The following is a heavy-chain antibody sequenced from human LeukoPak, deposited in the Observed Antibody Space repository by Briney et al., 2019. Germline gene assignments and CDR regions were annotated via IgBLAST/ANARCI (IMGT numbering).Heavy chain of an antibody. D-gene: IGHD6-13*01. CDR1: GYSISSGYY. V-gene: IGHV4-38-2*02. J-gene: IGHJ4*02. CDR3: ARGLPGGQLSRYDY. Sequence: SETLSLTCSVSGYSISSGYYWGWIRQPPGKGLEWMGIIYQSGKTYCNPSLESRVTISVDTSRNQFSLKMNSMTAADTAMYYCARGLPGGQLSRYDYWGQGTLVTVSS. CDR2: IYQSGKT.